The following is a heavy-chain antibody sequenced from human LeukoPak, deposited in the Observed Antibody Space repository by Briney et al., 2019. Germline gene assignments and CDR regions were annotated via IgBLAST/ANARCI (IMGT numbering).Heavy chain of an antibody. D-gene: IGHD4-17*01. CDR2: IYYSGST. V-gene: IGHV4-59*01. Sequence: SETLSLTCTVSGSSISSYYWSWIRQPPGKGLEWIGYIYYSGSTNYNPSLKSRVTISVDTSKNQFSLKLSSVTAADTAVYYCARGNDYGSNNWFDPWGQGTLVTVSS. J-gene: IGHJ5*02. CDR3: ARGNDYGSNNWFDP. CDR1: GSSISSYY.